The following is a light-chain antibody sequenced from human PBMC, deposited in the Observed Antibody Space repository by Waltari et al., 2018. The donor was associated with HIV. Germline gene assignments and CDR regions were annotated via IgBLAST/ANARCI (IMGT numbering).Light chain of an antibody. Sequence: EIVLTQSPGTLSLFPGATVTLSCRASQIVSSAYLAWYQQKPGQSPRLLIYGASTRATAVPDRFSGSGFGTDFTLTISRLEPEDFAVYYCHQYADSPETFGQGARVEIK. J-gene: IGKJ1*01. CDR2: GAS. V-gene: IGKV3-20*01. CDR3: HQYADSPET. CDR1: QIVSSAY.